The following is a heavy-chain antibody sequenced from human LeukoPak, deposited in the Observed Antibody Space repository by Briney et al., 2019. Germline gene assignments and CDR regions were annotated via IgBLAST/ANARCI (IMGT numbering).Heavy chain of an antibody. J-gene: IGHJ6*02. CDR2: VYYSGST. D-gene: IGHD2-15*01. V-gene: IGHV4-31*03. CDR1: GGSISSGSYW. CDR3: AKGHRSSSAYHCNAMDV. Sequence: SETLSLTCTVSGGSISSGSYWWSWIRQHPEKGLEWIGYVYYSGSTYYNPSLKSRVSISVDTSKNQLSLTLTSVTAADTAVYYCAKGHRSSSAYHCNAMDVWGQGTTVTVSS.